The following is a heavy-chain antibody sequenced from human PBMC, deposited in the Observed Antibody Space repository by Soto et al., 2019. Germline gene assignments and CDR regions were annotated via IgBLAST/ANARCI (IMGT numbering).Heavy chain of an antibody. Sequence: GGSLRLSCAASGFTFSSYAMSWVRQAPGKGLEWVSAISGSGGSTYYADSVKGRFTISRDNSKNTLYLQMNSLRAEDTAVYYCAKDQDIVVVPAAGGGDYYGMDVWGQGTTVTVSS. J-gene: IGHJ6*02. V-gene: IGHV3-23*01. D-gene: IGHD2-2*01. CDR1: GFTFSSYA. CDR3: AKDQDIVVVPAAGGGDYYGMDV. CDR2: ISGSGGST.